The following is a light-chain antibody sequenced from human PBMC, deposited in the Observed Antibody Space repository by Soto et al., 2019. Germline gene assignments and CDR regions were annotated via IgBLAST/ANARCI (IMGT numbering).Light chain of an antibody. CDR3: FSHRGGDSHV. Sequence: QSALTQPASVSGSPGQSITISCTGTSSDVGAYNYVSWYQQYPGKAPKLMIYGVTNRPSGVSSRFSGSKTGNTASLTISGLQAEDEADYYCFSHRGGDSHVFGTGTKVTVL. J-gene: IGLJ1*01. CDR1: SSDVGAYNY. CDR2: GVT. V-gene: IGLV2-14*01.